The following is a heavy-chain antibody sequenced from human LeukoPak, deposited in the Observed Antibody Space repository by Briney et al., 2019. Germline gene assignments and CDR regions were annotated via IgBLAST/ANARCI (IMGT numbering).Heavy chain of an antibody. J-gene: IGHJ4*02. Sequence: SVKVSCKASGGTFSSYAISWVRQAPGQGLEWMGRIIPIFGIANYAQKFQGRVTITADKSTSTAYMELSSLRSEDTAVYYCASDGVDYYDSSGSSQFDYWGQGTQVTVSS. CDR2: IIPIFGIA. CDR1: GGTFSSYA. V-gene: IGHV1-69*04. CDR3: ASDGVDYYDSSGSSQFDY. D-gene: IGHD3-22*01.